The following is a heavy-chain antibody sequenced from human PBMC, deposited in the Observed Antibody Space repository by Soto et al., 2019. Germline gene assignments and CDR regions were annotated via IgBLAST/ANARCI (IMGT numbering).Heavy chain of an antibody. CDR1: GFTFSSYA. Sequence: EVQLLESGGGLVQPGGSLRLSCAASGFTFSSYAMSWVRQAPGKGLEWVSAISGSGGSTYYADSVKGRFTISRDNSKNPLYLQMNSLRAEDTAVYYCAKDMGYCSSTSCYGYYGMDVWGQGTTVTVSS. CDR3: AKDMGYCSSTSCYGYYGMDV. J-gene: IGHJ6*02. CDR2: ISGSGGST. V-gene: IGHV3-23*01. D-gene: IGHD2-2*01.